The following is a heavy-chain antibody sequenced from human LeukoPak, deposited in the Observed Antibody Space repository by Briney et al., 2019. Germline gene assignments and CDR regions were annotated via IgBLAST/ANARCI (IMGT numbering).Heavy chain of an antibody. CDR1: GFNFNDYA. V-gene: IGHV3-9*03. J-gene: IGHJ2*01. Sequence: PGGSLTLSCAASGFNFNDYAMHWVRQAPGKGLEWVSGISWNSGTVAYADSVKGRFTISRDNSKKSLYLQMNSLRAEDMALYYCAKASADWYFDLWGRGTLVTVSS. CDR3: AKASADWYFDL. D-gene: IGHD2-2*01. CDR2: ISWNSGTV.